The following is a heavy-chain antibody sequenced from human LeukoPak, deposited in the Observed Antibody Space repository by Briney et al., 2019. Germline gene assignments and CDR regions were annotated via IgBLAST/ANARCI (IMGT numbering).Heavy chain of an antibody. V-gene: IGHV3-33*06. J-gene: IGHJ4*02. CDR2: IWYDGSNK. CDR3: AKGLSAARVYYFDY. CDR1: GFTFSSYG. D-gene: IGHD6-6*01. Sequence: GRSLRLSCAASGFTFSSYGMHWVRQAPGKGLEWVAVIWYDGSNKYYADSVKGRFTISRDNSKNTLYLQMNSLRVEDTAVYYCAKGLSAARVYYFDYWGQGTLVTVSS.